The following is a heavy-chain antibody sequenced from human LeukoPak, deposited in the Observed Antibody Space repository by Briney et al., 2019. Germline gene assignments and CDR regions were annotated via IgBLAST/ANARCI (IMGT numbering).Heavy chain of an antibody. CDR3: AKDGGQYYDILTEFDH. J-gene: IGHJ4*02. D-gene: IGHD3-9*01. CDR2: IRYDGSNK. V-gene: IGHV3-30*02. CDR1: GFTFSSYG. Sequence: GGSLRLSCAASGFTFSSYGMHWVRQAPGKGLEWVAFIRYDGSNKYYADSVKGRFTISRDNSKNTLYLQMNSLRAEDTAVYYCAKDGGQYYDILTEFDHWGQGTLVTVSS.